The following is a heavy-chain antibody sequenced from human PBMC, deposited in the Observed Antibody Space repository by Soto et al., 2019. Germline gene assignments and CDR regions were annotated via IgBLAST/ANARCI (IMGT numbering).Heavy chain of an antibody. CDR3: ARHRGYYDIGTGYYEDYYYYMDG. J-gene: IGHJ6*03. CDR2: IYPSDSDT. Sequence: GESLKISCKGSGYSFTSYWIGWVRQMPGKGLEWMGIIYPSDSDTRYSPSFQGQVTISADKSISTAYLQWSSLKASDTAMYYCARHRGYYDIGTGYYEDYYYYMDGWGKGTTVTVSS. V-gene: IGHV5-51*01. D-gene: IGHD3-9*01. CDR1: GYSFTSYW.